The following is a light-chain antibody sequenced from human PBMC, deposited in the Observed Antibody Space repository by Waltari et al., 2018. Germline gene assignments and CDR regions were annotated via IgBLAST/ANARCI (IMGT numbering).Light chain of an antibody. Sequence: DIQMTQSPATLSASVADRVTISFRASQSNSSWLAWYQQKPGKAPKILIFNASFLESGVPSRFSGSGSGTEFSLTISSLQPEDFATYYCQQYDDFPFTFGQGTKVEVK. V-gene: IGKV1-5*03. CDR3: QQYDDFPFT. CDR2: NAS. J-gene: IGKJ2*01. CDR1: QSNSSW.